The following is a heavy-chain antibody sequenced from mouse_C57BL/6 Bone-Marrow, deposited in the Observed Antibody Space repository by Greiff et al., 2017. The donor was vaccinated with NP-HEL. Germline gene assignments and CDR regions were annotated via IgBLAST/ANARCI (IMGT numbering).Heavy chain of an antibody. CDR1: GYAFSSSW. CDR2: IYPGDGDT. V-gene: IGHV1-82*01. J-gene: IGHJ2*01. D-gene: IGHD2-1*01. CDR3: ALYGNFDD. Sequence: QVQLQQSGPELVKPGASVKISCKASGYAFSSSWMNWVKQRPGKGLEWIGRIYPGDGDTNYNGKFKGKATLTADKSSSAAYMQLSSLTSEDSAVYFCALYGNFDDWGKGTTLTVSS.